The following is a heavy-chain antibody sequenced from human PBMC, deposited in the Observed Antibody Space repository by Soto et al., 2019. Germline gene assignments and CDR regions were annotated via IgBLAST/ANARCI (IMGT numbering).Heavy chain of an antibody. CDR1: GGSFSGYY. Sequence: SETLSLTCAVYGGSFSGYYWSWIRQPPGKGLEWIGESKQSGSTNYNPSLKSRVTISVDTSKNQFSLKLSSLTAADTAVYYCAREVGSIEGRMDVWGQGTTVTVSS. CDR2: SKQSGST. D-gene: IGHD1-26*01. CDR3: AREVGSIEGRMDV. V-gene: IGHV4-34*01. J-gene: IGHJ6*02.